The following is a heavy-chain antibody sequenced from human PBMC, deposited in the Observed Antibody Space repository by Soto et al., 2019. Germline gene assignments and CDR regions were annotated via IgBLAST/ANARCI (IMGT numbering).Heavy chain of an antibody. CDR2: IIPIFGTA. D-gene: IGHD1-26*01. CDR1: GGTFSSYA. J-gene: IGHJ6*02. V-gene: IGHV1-69*01. Sequence: QVQLVQSGAEVKKPGSSVKVSCKASGGTFSSYAISWLRQAPGQGLEWMGGIIPIFGTANYAQKFQGRVTITADESTSTAYMELSSLRSEDTAVYYCAREWELPPSRYYGMDVWGQGTTVTVSS. CDR3: AREWELPPSRYYGMDV.